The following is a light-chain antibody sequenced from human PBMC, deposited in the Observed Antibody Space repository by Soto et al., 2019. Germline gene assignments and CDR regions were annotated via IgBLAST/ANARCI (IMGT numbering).Light chain of an antibody. V-gene: IGLV1-40*01. CDR2: ANI. CDR3: QSYGNSLNWV. CDR1: SNIGAGYD. Sequence: QSVLTQPPSVSGAPGQRVTISCSNIGAGYDVHWYQQLPGTAPKLLIYANINRPSGVPDRFSGSKSGTSASLAITGLQAEDEADYYCQSYGNSLNWVFGRGTKLNVL. J-gene: IGLJ3*02.